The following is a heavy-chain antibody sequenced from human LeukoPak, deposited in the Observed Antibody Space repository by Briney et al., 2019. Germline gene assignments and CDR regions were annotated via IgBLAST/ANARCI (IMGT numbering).Heavy chain of an antibody. D-gene: IGHD5-12*01. J-gene: IGHJ4*02. V-gene: IGHV3-23*01. CDR1: GFTSTNYA. Sequence: GGSLRLSCAASGFTSTNYAMNWVRQAPGKGLEWVSILIGSSSSTDYADSVKGRFTISRDTSKNTLFLQMNSLRAEDTAIYYCAKGAYDYIEMGYFDSWGQGTLVTVSS. CDR2: LIGSSSST. CDR3: AKGAYDYIEMGYFDS.